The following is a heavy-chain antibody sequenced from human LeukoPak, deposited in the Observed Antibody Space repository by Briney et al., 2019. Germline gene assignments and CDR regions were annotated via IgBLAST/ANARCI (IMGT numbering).Heavy chain of an antibody. CDR1: GYSFTSYW. Sequence: GESLKISCKGSGYSFTSYWIGWVRQMPGKGLEWMGIIYPGDSDTRYSPSFQGQVTISADKSISTAYLQWSSLKASDTAMYYCARNGDDSSGCYYAYFDYWGQGTLVTVSS. CDR2: IYPGDSDT. J-gene: IGHJ4*02. V-gene: IGHV5-51*01. D-gene: IGHD3-22*01. CDR3: ARNGDDSSGCYYAYFDY.